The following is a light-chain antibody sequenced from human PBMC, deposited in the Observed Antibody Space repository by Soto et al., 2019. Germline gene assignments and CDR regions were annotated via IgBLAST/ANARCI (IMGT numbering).Light chain of an antibody. CDR3: QRFNRWPLS. Sequence: EIVLTQSPAALSVSPGERVTLSCWASQSVGSTLNWYQQRPGQAPRLLIYDTSIRATGIPARFSGSGSGTEFTLTIASLQSEDFGVYYCQRFNRWPLSFDGGTKVEI. V-gene: IGKV3-15*01. CDR2: DTS. J-gene: IGKJ4*01. CDR1: QSVGST.